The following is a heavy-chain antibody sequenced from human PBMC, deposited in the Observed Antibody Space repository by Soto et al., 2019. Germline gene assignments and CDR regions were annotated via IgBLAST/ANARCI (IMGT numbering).Heavy chain of an antibody. CDR3: ARDKVWGGFDI. CDR2: INPTNGDT. V-gene: IGHV1-2*02. CDR1: GYMFTGVY. Sequence: QVQLVQSGAEVKRPGASVKVSCKASGYMFTGVYLHWVRQAPGQGLEWMGCINPTNGDTTYAKYFQGRVTMTRASSIRTAYIELRSFRPDDTALSYCARDKVWGGFDIWGQGTMVTVSP. D-gene: IGHD3-16*01. J-gene: IGHJ3*02.